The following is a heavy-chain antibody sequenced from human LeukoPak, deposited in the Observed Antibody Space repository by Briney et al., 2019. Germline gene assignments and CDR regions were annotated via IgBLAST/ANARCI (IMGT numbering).Heavy chain of an antibody. J-gene: IGHJ2*01. D-gene: IGHD6-19*01. CDR3: ARDLIYSSGLFRPLWYFDL. CDR1: GGSISSGSYY. CDR2: IYTSGST. V-gene: IGHV4-61*02. Sequence: PSETLSLTCTVSGGSISSGSYYWSWIRQPAGKGLEWIGRIYTSGSTNYNPSLKSRVTISVDTSKNQFSLKLSSVTAADTAVYYCARDLIYSSGLFRPLWYFDLWGRGTLVTVSS.